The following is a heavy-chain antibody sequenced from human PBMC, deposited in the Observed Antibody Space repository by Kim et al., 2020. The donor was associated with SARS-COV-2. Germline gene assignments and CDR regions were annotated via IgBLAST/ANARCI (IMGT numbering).Heavy chain of an antibody. V-gene: IGHV3-43*02. Sequence: GALRLSCAASGFTFDDCVMHWVRQAPGKGLEWISLISGDGKKTYYGDSVQGRFTISRDNNKNVLYLQMSSLRLGDTAIYYCAKDRMDCSSTSCYRTHNW. CDR3: AKDRMDCSSTSCYRTHNW. D-gene: IGHD2-2*01. CDR2: ISGDGKKT. J-gene: IGHJ5*01. CDR1: GFTFDDCV.